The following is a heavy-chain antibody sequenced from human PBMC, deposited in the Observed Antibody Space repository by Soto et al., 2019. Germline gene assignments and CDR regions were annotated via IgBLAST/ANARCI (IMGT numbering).Heavy chain of an antibody. Sequence: QVQLVQSGAEEKKPGASVKVSCKASGYTFTSYAMHWVRQAPGQRLEWMGWINAGNGNTKYSQKFQGRVTITRDTPASKAQLGLGSMRAEDTAGYYCARVSSPWTYYYYGMDVWGQGTTVTVSS. CDR3: ARVSSPWTYYYYGMDV. V-gene: IGHV1-3*05. CDR2: INAGNGNT. D-gene: IGHD6-6*01. CDR1: GYTFTSYA. J-gene: IGHJ6*02.